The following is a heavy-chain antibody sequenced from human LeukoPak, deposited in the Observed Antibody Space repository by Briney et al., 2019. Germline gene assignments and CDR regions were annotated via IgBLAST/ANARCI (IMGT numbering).Heavy chain of an antibody. CDR1: GFTFSSYA. J-gene: IGHJ4*02. V-gene: IGHV3-23*01. D-gene: IGHD3/OR15-3a*01. CDR3: AKSSYGTYYFDF. Sequence: GGSLRLSCAASGFTFSSYAMSWVRQIPDKGLEWVSSIRGSSTSTYYADSVKGRFTISRDNSKNTLYLQMNRLRAEDRAVYYCAKSSYGTYYFDFWGQGTLVSVSS. CDR2: IRGSSTST.